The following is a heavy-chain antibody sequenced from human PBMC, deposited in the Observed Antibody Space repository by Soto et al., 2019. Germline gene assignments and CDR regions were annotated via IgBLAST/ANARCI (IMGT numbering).Heavy chain of an antibody. Sequence: EVQLLDSGGGLVQPGGSLRLSCAASGFTFSNYAMTWVRQGPGKGLEWVSGISGSGGRSYYADSVKGRFTISRDNSKSTLYLQMNSLSAEVTAVYYCAKAYFVWSSEQPYYFDNWGQGTLVTVSS. CDR3: AKAYFVWSSEQPYYFDN. J-gene: IGHJ4*02. V-gene: IGHV3-23*01. CDR2: ISGSGGRS. D-gene: IGHD3-16*01. CDR1: GFTFSNYA.